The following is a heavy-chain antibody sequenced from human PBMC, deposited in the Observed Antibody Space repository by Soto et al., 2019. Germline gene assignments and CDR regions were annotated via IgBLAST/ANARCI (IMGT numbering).Heavy chain of an antibody. CDR1: GGSISNYY. CDR3: ASGGNWFDP. Sequence: SETLSLTCNVSGGSISNYYWTWVRQSPEKGLEWIGYMYYNGNINYNPSLKSRVTISIDTSKNQFSLTLKSVTAADTAVYYCASGGNWFDPWGQGVLVTVS. J-gene: IGHJ5*02. CDR2: MYYNGNI. D-gene: IGHD3-16*01. V-gene: IGHV4-59*01.